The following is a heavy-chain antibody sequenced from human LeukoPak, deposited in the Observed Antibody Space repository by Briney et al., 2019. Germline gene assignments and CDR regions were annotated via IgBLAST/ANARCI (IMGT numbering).Heavy chain of an antibody. V-gene: IGHV3-48*03. Sequence: GGSLRLSCAASGFIFSSYEMNWVRQAPGKGLEWVSHISSSGDTIYYADSVKGRFTISRDNARNSLYLQMNSLRAEDTAVYYCARLGAHYGSGSHTGDYWGRGTLVTVSS. J-gene: IGHJ4*02. D-gene: IGHD3-10*01. CDR1: GFIFSSYE. CDR3: ARLGAHYGSGSHTGDY. CDR2: ISSSGDTI.